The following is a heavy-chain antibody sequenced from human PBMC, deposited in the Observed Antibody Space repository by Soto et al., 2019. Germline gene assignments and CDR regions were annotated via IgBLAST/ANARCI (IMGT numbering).Heavy chain of an antibody. V-gene: IGHV1-8*01. CDR2: MNPYNGNA. J-gene: IGHJ4*02. D-gene: IGHD6-25*01. CDR1: GYTFITYD. Sequence: ASVKVSCKASGYTFITYDIHWVRQATGQGLEWMGWMNPYNGNAGYAQKFQGRVTMTRNTSISTAYMELSSRRSEDTAVYFCARRKERSGPHYFDSWGQGTLVTVSS. CDR3: ARRKERSGPHYFDS.